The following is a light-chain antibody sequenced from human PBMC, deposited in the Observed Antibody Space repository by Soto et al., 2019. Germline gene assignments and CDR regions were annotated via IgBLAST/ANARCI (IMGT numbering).Light chain of an antibody. CDR2: SNN. V-gene: IGLV1-44*01. J-gene: IGLJ3*02. Sequence: QTVVTQPPSASGSPGQRVTLTCSGSSSNIGSSTVNWYQQLPGTAPKLLIYSNNQRPSGGPDRFSGCKSGTSASLAISGLQAEDEADYYCAAWDDRLNGWVFGGGTKVTVL. CDR3: AAWDDRLNGWV. CDR1: SSNIGSST.